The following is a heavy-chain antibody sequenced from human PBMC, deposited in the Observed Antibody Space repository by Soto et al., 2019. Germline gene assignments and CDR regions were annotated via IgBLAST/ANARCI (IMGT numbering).Heavy chain of an antibody. J-gene: IGHJ4*02. D-gene: IGHD1-1*01. V-gene: IGHV4-30-2*01. CDR1: GGSISSGGYS. CDR3: AGTSTSGTRFDY. Sequence: PSETLSLTCAVSGGSISSGGYSWSWIRQPPGKGLEWIGYIYDSGSTNYNPSFKSRVAMSVDKSKNQFSLKLNSVTAADTALYYCAGTSTSGTRFDYWGQGSLVTVSS. CDR2: IYDSGST.